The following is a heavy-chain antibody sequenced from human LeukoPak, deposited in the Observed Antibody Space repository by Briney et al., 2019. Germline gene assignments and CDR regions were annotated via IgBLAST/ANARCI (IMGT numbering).Heavy chain of an antibody. D-gene: IGHD7-27*01. V-gene: IGHV3-48*01. CDR2: MGIGTSTI. Sequence: GGSLRLSCAASGFIYSTYGMHWVRQAPGKGLEWVSHMGIGTSTIGYADSVKGRFTISRDNAKNSVHLQMSNLRVDDSAVYYCVRDKDWGFDSWGQGTLVTVSS. CDR3: VRDKDWGFDS. J-gene: IGHJ4*02. CDR1: GFIYSTYG.